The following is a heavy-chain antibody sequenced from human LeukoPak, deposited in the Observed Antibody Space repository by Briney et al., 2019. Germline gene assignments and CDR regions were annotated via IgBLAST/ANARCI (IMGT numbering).Heavy chain of an antibody. V-gene: IGHV3-73*01. J-gene: IGHJ4*02. CDR3: TRQVTPVLNFDY. Sequence: GGTLRLSCAASGVTFSGSAMHWVRQAPGKGLEWVGHIRNKANSYATAYAASVKGRFTISRDDSKNTAYLQMNSLKTEDTAVYYCTRQVTPVLNFDYWGQGTLVTVSS. CDR2: IRNKANSYAT. D-gene: IGHD4-11*01. CDR1: GVTFSGSA.